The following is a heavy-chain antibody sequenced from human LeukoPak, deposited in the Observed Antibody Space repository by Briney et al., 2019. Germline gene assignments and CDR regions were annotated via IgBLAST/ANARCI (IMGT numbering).Heavy chain of an antibody. CDR1: GGSFSGYY. D-gene: IGHD4-11*01. J-gene: IGHJ3*01. CDR3: ARAMTTSDAFDV. V-gene: IGHV4-34*01. CDR2: INHRGIT. Sequence: SETLSLTCAVYGGSFSGYYWSWIRQPPGKGLEWIGEINHRGITNYNPSLKSRVTLSVDTSKTQFSLKLSSVTAADTAVYYCARAMTTSDAFDVWGQGTMVTVSS.